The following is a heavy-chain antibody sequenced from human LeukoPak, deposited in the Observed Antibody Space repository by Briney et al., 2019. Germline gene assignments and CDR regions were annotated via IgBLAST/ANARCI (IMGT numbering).Heavy chain of an antibody. V-gene: IGHV3-30-3*01. CDR3: ARDGGATMVRGVATYDS. D-gene: IGHD3-10*01. CDR2: ISYDGSNK. Sequence: GGSLRLSCAASGFTFSSYAIHWVRQAPGKGLEWVAVISYDGSNKYYADSVKGRFTISRDNSKNTLYLQMNSLRVEDTAVYYCARDGGATMVRGVATYDSWGQGTLVTVSS. J-gene: IGHJ4*02. CDR1: GFTFSSYA.